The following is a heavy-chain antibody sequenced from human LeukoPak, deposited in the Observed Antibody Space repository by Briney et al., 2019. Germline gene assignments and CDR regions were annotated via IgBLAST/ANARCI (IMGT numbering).Heavy chain of an antibody. CDR3: AHRRAGSYYNSYFDY. V-gene: IGHV2-5*01. CDR2: IYWNDDK. D-gene: IGHD3-10*01. Sequence: CGPTLVKPTQTLTLTCTFSGFSLSASGVGVGWIRQPPGKALEWLALIYWNDDKRYSPSLKSRLTITKDTSKNQVVLTMTNMDPVDTATSYCAHRRAGSYYNSYFDYWGQGTLVTVSS. J-gene: IGHJ4*02. CDR1: GFSLSASGVG.